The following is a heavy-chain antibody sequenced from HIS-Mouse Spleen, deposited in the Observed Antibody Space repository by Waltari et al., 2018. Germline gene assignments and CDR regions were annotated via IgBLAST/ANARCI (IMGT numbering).Heavy chain of an antibody. CDR1: GGSISSSSYS. D-gene: IGHD4-17*01. V-gene: IGHV4-39*07. J-gene: IGHJ3*02. Sequence: QLQLQESGPGLVKPSETLSLTCTVSGGSISSSSYSWGWIRQPPGKGLEWIGSIYYSGSTYYNPSLKSRVTISVDTSKNQFSLKLSSVTAADTAVYYCARVPGDYSGAFDIWGQGTMVTVSS. CDR2: IYYSGST. CDR3: ARVPGDYSGAFDI.